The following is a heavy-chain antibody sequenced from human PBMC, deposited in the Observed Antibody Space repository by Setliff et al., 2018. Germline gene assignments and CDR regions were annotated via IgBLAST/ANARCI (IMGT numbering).Heavy chain of an antibody. D-gene: IGHD1-26*01. CDR1: GFTFDDYA. CDR3: CSGSYLFVY. J-gene: IGHJ4*02. Sequence: GGSLRLSCAASGFTFDDYAMHWVRQAPGKGLEWVSLISWDVGSTYYADSVKGRFTISRDNSKNTLSLQMNSLRAEDTAVYYCCSGSYLFVYWGQGSLVTVSS. V-gene: IGHV3-43D*04. CDR2: ISWDVGST.